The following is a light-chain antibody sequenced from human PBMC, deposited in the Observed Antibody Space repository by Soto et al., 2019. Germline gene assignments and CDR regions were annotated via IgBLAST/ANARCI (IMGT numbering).Light chain of an antibody. V-gene: IGKV2-28*01. CDR2: LGS. CDR3: MQALQTPRT. CDR1: QSLLHSNGYNY. Sequence: DIVLTQSPLSLPVTPGEPASISCRSSQSLLHSNGYNYLDWYLQKPGQSPQLLIYLGSNRASGVPDRISGGGSGTDFTLKISRLEAEDVGVYYCMQALQTPRTFGQGTMLEIK. J-gene: IGKJ1*01.